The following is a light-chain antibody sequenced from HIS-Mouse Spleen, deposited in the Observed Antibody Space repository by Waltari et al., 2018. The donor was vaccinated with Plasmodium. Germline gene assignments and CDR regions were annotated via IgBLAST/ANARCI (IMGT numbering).Light chain of an antibody. J-gene: IGLJ2*01. CDR1: SSDVGSYNL. CDR2: EGS. CDR3: CSYAGSSTLV. V-gene: IGLV2-23*01. Sequence: QSALTQPASVSGSPGQSTPISSTGTSSDVGSYNLVPWYQQHPGKAPKLMIYEGSKRPSGVSNRFSGSKSGNTASLTISGLQAEDEADYYCCSYAGSSTLVFGGGTKLTVL.